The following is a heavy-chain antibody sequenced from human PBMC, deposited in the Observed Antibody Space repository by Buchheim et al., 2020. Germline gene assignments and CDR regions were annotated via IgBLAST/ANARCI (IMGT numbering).Heavy chain of an antibody. CDR1: GGSFSGYY. J-gene: IGHJ6*02. V-gene: IGHV4-34*01. CDR3: AILRITMVRGVIRRPGMDV. CDR2: INHSGGT. Sequence: QVQLQQWGAGLLKPSETLSLTCAVYGGSFSGYYWSWIRQPPGKGLEWIGEINHSGGTNYNPSLKSRVTISVDTSKNQFSLKLSSVTAADTAVYYCAILRITMVRGVIRRPGMDVWGQGTT. D-gene: IGHD3-10*01.